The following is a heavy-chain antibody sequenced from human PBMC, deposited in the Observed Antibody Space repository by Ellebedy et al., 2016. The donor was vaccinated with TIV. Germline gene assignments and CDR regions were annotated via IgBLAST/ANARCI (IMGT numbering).Heavy chain of an antibody. CDR1: GYTFTGYY. CDR2: INPNSGGT. D-gene: IGHD4-23*01. CDR3: ARLTTVVTDYYYGMDV. V-gene: IGHV1-2*02. J-gene: IGHJ6*02. Sequence: ASVKVSCKASGYTFTGYYMHWVRQAPGQGLEWMGWINPNSGGTNYAQKFQGRVTMTRDTSISTAYMELSRLRSDDTAVYYCARLTTVVTDYYYGMDVWGQGTTVTVSS.